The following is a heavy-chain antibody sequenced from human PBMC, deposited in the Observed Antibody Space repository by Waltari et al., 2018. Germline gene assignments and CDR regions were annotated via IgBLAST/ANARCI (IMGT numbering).Heavy chain of an antibody. J-gene: IGHJ3*02. CDR2: IYYSGST. CDR3: ARDPLVGAFDI. D-gene: IGHD2-15*01. Sequence: IRQPPGKGLEWIGYIYYSGSTNYNPSLKSRVTISVDTSKNQFSLKLSSVTAADTAVYYCARDPLVGAFDIWGQGTMVTVSS. V-gene: IGHV4-59*01.